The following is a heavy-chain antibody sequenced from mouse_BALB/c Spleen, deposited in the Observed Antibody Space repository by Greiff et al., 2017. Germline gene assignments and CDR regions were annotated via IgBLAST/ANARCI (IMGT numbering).Heavy chain of an antibody. J-gene: IGHJ3*01. Sequence: EVKLMESGPELMKPGASVKISCKASGYSFTSYYMHWVKQSHGKSLEWIGYIDPFNGGTSYNQKFKGKATLTVDKSSSTAYMHLSSLTSEDSAVYYCQGYYGSSTWFAYWGQGTLVTVSA. V-gene: IGHV1S135*01. CDR3: QGYYGSSTWFAY. CDR2: IDPFNGGT. D-gene: IGHD1-1*01. CDR1: GYSFTSYY.